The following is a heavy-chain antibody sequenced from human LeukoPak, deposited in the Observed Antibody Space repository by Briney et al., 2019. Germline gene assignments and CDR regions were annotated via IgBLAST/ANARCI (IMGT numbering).Heavy chain of an antibody. D-gene: IGHD5-18*01. J-gene: IGHJ6*03. V-gene: IGHV4-4*07. CDR2: IYTSGST. CDR3: ANTAMASHYYYMDV. Sequence: SETLSLTCTVSGGSISSYYWSWIRQPAGKGLEWIGRIYTSGSTNYNPSLKSRVTMSVDTSKNQFSLKLSSVTAADTAVYYCANTAMASHYYYMDVRGKGTTVTVSS. CDR1: GGSISSYY.